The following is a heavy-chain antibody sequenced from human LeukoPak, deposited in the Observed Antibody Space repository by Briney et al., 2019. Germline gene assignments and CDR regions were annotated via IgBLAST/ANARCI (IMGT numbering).Heavy chain of an antibody. V-gene: IGHV4-59*08. Sequence: SETLSLTCTVSGGSISSYYWSWIRQPPGEGLEWIGYIHYNGNTNYNPSLKSRVTMSLDTSENQVSLKLNSVTAADTAVYYCARGAYDYSNYFWFDPWGQGTLVTVSS. CDR2: IHYNGNT. CDR1: GGSISSYY. J-gene: IGHJ5*02. CDR3: ARGAYDYSNYFWFDP. D-gene: IGHD4-11*01.